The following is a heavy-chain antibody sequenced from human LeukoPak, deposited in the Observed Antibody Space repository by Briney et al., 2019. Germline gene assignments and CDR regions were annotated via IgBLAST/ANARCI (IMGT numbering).Heavy chain of an antibody. CDR3: ARGDDYSNYDLLGGDY. CDR1: GGTFSSYA. J-gene: IGHJ4*02. V-gene: IGHV1-18*01. Sequence: RASVKVSCKASGGTFSSYAISWVRQAPGQGLEWMGWISAYNGNTNYAQKLQGRVTMTTDTSTSTAYMELRSLRSDDTAVYYCARGDDYSNYDLLGGDYWGQGTLVTVSS. CDR2: ISAYNGNT. D-gene: IGHD4-4*01.